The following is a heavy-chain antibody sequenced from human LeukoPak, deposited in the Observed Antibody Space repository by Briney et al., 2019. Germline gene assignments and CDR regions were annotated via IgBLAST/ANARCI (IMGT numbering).Heavy chain of an antibody. CDR1: GGSIXXXX. D-gene: IGHD3-16*01. CDR2: IYTSXST. J-gene: IGHJ3*02. V-gene: IGHV4-4*07. Sequence: PSETLSLXXXVPGGSIXXXXXXXIRQPXGXXXXWIGRIYTSXSTNXXXXLKSRVTMSVXXXKNQSSLKLSSVTAADTAVYYCARGVRVMSAFDIWGQGTMVTVSS. CDR3: ARGVRVMSAFDI.